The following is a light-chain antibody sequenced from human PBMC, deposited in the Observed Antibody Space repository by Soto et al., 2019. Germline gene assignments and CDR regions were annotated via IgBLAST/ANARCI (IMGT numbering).Light chain of an antibody. V-gene: IGKV1-39*01. Sequence: DIQMTQSPSSLAASVGDRVTITCRASQSISKYVNWYQQKPGKAPNLLIYGASTLQSGVPSRFSGSGSGTKFTLSVNGLQPEDFATYYCQQSFSFLRTFGQGTKVEIK. J-gene: IGKJ1*01. CDR3: QQSFSFLRT. CDR2: GAS. CDR1: QSISKY.